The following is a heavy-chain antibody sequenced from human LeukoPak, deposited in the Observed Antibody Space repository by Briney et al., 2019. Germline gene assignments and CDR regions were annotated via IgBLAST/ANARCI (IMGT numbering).Heavy chain of an antibody. CDR1: GFIFSSYW. CDR2: TSSSDAGT. Sequence: GGSLRLSCAASGFIFSSYWMAWVRQAPGKGLEWVAATSSSDAGTYHADSVRGRFTISRDNSKNTLYLQMNSLRAEDAAVYFCAKAPVTSCRGAYCYPFDSWGQGTLVTVSS. J-gene: IGHJ4*02. D-gene: IGHD2-21*01. CDR3: AKAPVTSCRGAYCYPFDS. V-gene: IGHV3-23*01.